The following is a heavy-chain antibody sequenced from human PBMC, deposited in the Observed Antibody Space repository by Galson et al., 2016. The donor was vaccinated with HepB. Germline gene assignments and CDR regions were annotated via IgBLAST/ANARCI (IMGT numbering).Heavy chain of an antibody. Sequence: SLRLSCAASGFTFSSSDMHWVRQAPGKGLEWVSSISGGSSYIYYVDSVKGRFTISRDNAKNSLYLQMISLGAEDTAVYYCAREYCIRGSGYLDWGRGTLVTASS. CDR1: GFTFSSSD. J-gene: IGHJ4*01. CDR2: ISGGSSYI. D-gene: IGHD6-25*01. CDR3: AREYCIRGSGYLD. V-gene: IGHV3-21*01.